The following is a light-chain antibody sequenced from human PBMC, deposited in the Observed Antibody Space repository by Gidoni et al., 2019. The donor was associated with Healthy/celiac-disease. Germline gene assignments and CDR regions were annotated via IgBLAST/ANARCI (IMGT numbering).Light chain of an antibody. Sequence: EIVLTQSPATLSLSPGERATLSCRASQSVSSYLAWYQQKPGQAPRLLIYDASNRATGIPARFSGSGSGTDFTLTISSLEPEDFAVYYCQQRSNWPPEKYTFXQXTKLEIK. CDR3: QQRSNWPPEKYT. CDR1: QSVSSY. V-gene: IGKV3-11*01. CDR2: DAS. J-gene: IGKJ2*01.